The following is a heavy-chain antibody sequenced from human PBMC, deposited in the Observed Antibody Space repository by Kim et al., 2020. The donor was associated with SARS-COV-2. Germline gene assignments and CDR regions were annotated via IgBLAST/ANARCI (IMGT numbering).Heavy chain of an antibody. CDR3: ARGPTVTTFDY. Sequence: ASVKVSCKASGYTFTSYAMHWVRHAPGQRLEWMGWINAGNGNTKYSQKFQGRVTITRDTSASTAYMELSSLRSEDTAVYDCARGPTVTTFDYWGQGTLVTVSS. J-gene: IGHJ4*02. CDR1: GYTFTSYA. D-gene: IGHD4-17*01. CDR2: INAGNGNT. V-gene: IGHV1-3*01.